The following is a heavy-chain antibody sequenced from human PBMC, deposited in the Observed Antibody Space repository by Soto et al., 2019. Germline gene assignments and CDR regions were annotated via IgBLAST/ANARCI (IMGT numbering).Heavy chain of an antibody. CDR3: AKYGDPTLDAFDI. J-gene: IGHJ3*02. Sequence: PSETLSLTCTVSGGSISSGDYYWSWIRQPPGKGLEWIGYIYYSGSTYYNPSLKSRDTISVDTSKNQFSLKLSSVTAADTAVYYCAKYGDPTLDAFDIWGQGTMVTVSS. D-gene: IGHD4-17*01. CDR1: GGSISSGDYY. CDR2: IYYSGST. V-gene: IGHV4-30-4*01.